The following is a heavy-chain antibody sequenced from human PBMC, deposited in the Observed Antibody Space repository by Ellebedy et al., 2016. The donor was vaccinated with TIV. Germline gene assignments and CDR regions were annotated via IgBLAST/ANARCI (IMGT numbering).Heavy chain of an antibody. D-gene: IGHD3-10*01. J-gene: IGHJ4*02. CDR1: GFPFRDYG. V-gene: IGHV3-48*02. Sequence: GESLKISCAASGFPFRDYGMNWVRQAPGKGLEWVAKISSSSTTIYYADSVKGRFTISRDNAKNSLYLQMNSLRDDDTAVYYCARQSYYSSFDYWGQGTLVTVSS. CDR2: ISSSSTTI. CDR3: ARQSYYSSFDY.